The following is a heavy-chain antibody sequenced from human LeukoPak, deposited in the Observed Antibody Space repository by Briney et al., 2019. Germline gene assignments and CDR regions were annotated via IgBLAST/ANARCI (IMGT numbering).Heavy chain of an antibody. CDR1: GYTFTGYY. CDR3: ARDYDILTGYYGQDY. Sequence: ASVKVSCKASGYTFTGYYMHWVRQAPGQGLEWMGWINPNSGGTNYAQKFQGRVTMTRDTSISTACMELSRLRSDDTAVYYCARDYDILTGYYGQDYWGQGTLVTVSS. J-gene: IGHJ4*02. D-gene: IGHD3-9*01. CDR2: INPNSGGT. V-gene: IGHV1-2*02.